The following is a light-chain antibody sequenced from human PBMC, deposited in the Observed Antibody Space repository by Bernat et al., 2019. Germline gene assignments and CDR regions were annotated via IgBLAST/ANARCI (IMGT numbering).Light chain of an antibody. CDR3: CSYTGSNTLAV. V-gene: IGLV2-23*02. CDR1: SSDVGSYNL. Sequence: QSALTQPASVSGSPGQSITISCTGTSSDVGSYNLVSWYQQHPGKAPKLIIYEVSNRPSGVSNRFSGSKSGNTASLTISGVQAEEEADYYCCSYTGSNTLAVFGGGTKLTVL. J-gene: IGLJ3*02. CDR2: EVS.